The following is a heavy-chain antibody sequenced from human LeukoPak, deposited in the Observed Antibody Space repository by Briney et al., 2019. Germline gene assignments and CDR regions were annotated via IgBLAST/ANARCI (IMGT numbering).Heavy chain of an antibody. CDR1: GFTFSGYW. V-gene: IGHV3-7*04. J-gene: IGHJ3*02. CDR3: ARGQYGDYDRVAFDI. Sequence: GGSLRLSCAASGFTFSGYWMSWVRQAPGKGLEWVANIKQDGSEKYYVDSVKGRFTISRDNAKNSLYLQMNSLRAEDTAVYYCARGQYGDYDRVAFDIWGQGTMVTVSS. CDR2: IKQDGSEK. D-gene: IGHD4-17*01.